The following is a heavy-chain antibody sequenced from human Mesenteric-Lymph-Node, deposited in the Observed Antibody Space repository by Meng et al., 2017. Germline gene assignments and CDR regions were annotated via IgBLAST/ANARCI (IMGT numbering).Heavy chain of an antibody. CDR3: VRSCYGSDCSTILDF. D-gene: IGHD2-21*02. Sequence: GESLKISCAASGFSLSLYGIMWVRQAPGKGLEWLSGITSNGDRKFYSDSVRGRFTISRDNYQNIVSLEMDSLRVEDTDTYYCVRSCYGSDCSTILDFWGQGTLVTVSS. V-gene: IGHV3-23*01. CDR1: GFSLSLYG. J-gene: IGHJ4*02. CDR2: ITSNGDRK.